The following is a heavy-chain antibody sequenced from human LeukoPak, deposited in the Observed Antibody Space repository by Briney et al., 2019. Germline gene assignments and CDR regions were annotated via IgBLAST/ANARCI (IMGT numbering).Heavy chain of an antibody. J-gene: IGHJ4*02. CDR1: GFSVSNY. Sequence: GGSLRLSCAASGFSVSNYMSWVRQAPGKGLEWVANIREDGTEKNYVDSVKGRFTISRDNAKNSLFLQMSNLRDDDTAIYYCARHVGISFWGQGTLVTVSS. D-gene: IGHD7-27*01. V-gene: IGHV3-7*01. CDR3: ARHVGISF. CDR2: IREDGTEK.